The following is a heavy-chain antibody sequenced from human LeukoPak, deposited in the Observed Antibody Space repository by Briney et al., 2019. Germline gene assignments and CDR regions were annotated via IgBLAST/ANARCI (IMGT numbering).Heavy chain of an antibody. Sequence: ASGPTLVNPTQTLTLTCTFSGFSLSTSGVGVGWIRQPPGKALEWLALIYWDDDKRYSPSLKSRLNITKDTSKNQVVLTMTNMDPVDTATYYCAHICDFWSGYSSYFDYWGQGTLVTVSS. J-gene: IGHJ4*02. CDR1: GFSLSTSGVG. V-gene: IGHV2-5*02. CDR3: AHICDFWSGYSSYFDY. D-gene: IGHD3-3*01. CDR2: IYWDDDK.